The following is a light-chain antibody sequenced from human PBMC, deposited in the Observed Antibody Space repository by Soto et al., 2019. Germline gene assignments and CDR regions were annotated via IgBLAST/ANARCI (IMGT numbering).Light chain of an antibody. CDR1: SGSIASNY. CDR2: EDN. V-gene: IGLV6-57*04. Sequence: NFMLTQPHSVSESPGKTVTISCTRSSGSIASNYVQWYQQRPGSAPTPVIYEDNERPSGVPDRFSGSIDSSSNSASLTISGLKTDDEADYYCQSYHSRNVVFGGGTKVTVL. J-gene: IGLJ2*01. CDR3: QSYHSRNVV.